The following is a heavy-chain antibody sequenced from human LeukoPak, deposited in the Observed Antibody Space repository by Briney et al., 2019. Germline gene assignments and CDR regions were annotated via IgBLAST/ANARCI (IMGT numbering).Heavy chain of an antibody. CDR2: LYPSGST. V-gene: IGHV4-61*02. D-gene: IGHD1-14*01. Sequence: SQTQSLTCPLSGGSISSGCLFWSCIRPPAGKGLEGFGRLYPSGSTHYNPSLKRRVTISVDTSKSQFSLKLSSVTAADTAVYYCAALTTGLQDYYYYGMDVWGQGTTDTVSS. J-gene: IGHJ6*02. CDR3: AALTTGLQDYYYYGMDV. CDR1: GGSISSGCLF.